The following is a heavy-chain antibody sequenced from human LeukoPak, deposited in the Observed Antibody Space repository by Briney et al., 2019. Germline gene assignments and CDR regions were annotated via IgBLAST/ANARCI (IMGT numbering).Heavy chain of an antibody. J-gene: IGHJ4*02. CDR1: GFTFDDYA. Sequence: PGGSLRLSCAASGFTFDDYAMHWVRQAPGKGLEWVSGISWNSGSIGYADSVKSRFTISRDNAKNSLYLQMNSLRAEDTALYYCAKGYCSSTSCYIDYWGQGTLVTVSS. CDR2: ISWNSGSI. CDR3: AKGYCSSTSCYIDY. D-gene: IGHD2-2*02. V-gene: IGHV3-9*01.